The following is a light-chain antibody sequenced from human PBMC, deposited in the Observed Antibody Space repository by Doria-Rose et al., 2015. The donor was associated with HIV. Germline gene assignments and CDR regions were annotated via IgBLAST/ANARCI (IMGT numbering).Light chain of an antibody. CDR2: DGS. Sequence: EIVMTQSPGTLSLSPGERATLSCRASQSFSSTYLAWYQQKPGQAPSLLIYDGSTRATSIPDRSSASGSGTDFTLTINRLEPEDFALYYCHQYGTSWTFGQGTKVEI. V-gene: IGKV3-20*01. J-gene: IGKJ1*01. CDR1: QSFSSTY. CDR3: HQYGTSWT.